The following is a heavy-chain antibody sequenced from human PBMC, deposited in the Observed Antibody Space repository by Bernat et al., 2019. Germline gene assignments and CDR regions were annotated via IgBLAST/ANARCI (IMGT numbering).Heavy chain of an antibody. Sequence: EVQLVESGGGLVQPGGSLRLSCAASGFTFSSYWMHWVRQAPGKGLVWVSRINSDGSSTSYADSLNGRFTISRDNTKNTVSFQMNSLRAEDTAVSYCARDGGNYWLWFDPWGQGTLVTVSS. CDR1: GFTFSSYW. CDR2: INSDGSST. J-gene: IGHJ5*02. V-gene: IGHV3-74*01. D-gene: IGHD1-26*01. CDR3: ARDGGNYWLWFDP.